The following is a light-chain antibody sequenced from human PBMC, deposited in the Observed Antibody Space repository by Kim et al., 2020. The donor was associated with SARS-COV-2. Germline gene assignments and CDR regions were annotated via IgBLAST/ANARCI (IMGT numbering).Light chain of an antibody. CDR3: HRYGGSPPHT. J-gene: IGKJ2*01. CDR1: HLVRSNF. CDR2: GVS. V-gene: IGKV3-20*01. Sequence: STGDRAPLSCGASHLVRSNFLAWYQHKPGQAPRLLIYGVSSRARGVPDRFSGSGSGTDFTLTINRLEPEDFAVYYCHRYGGSPPHTFGQGTKLEI.